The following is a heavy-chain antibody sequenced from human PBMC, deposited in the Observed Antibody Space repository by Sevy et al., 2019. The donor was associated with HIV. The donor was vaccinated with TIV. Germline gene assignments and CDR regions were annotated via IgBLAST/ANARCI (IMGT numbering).Heavy chain of an antibody. CDR3: ARLSTMFFFEY. CDR2: VYYSGST. CDR1: GGSVSSNTYY. Sequence: SETLSLTCPVSGGSVSSNTYYWGWVRQPPGKGLEWIGNVYYSGSTYYNPSLQSRITISVDTSENQFSLKLSSVTATDTAVYYCARLSTMFFFEYWGQGTLVTVSS. J-gene: IGHJ4*02. V-gene: IGHV4-39*01. D-gene: IGHD3-10*02.